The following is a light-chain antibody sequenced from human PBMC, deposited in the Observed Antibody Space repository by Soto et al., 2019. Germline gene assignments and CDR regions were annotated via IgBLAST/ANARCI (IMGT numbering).Light chain of an antibody. CDR1: SSDIGTYDY. CDR2: DVT. V-gene: IGLV2-14*01. CDR3: SSYTSSSTPYV. Sequence: QSVLTQPASVSGSPGQSITIYCTGSSSDIGTYDYVSWYQQRPVKAPELMIFDVTNRPSGVSDRFSGSKSGNTASLTISGLQTEDEADYYCSSYTSSSTPYVFGTGTKVTVL. J-gene: IGLJ1*01.